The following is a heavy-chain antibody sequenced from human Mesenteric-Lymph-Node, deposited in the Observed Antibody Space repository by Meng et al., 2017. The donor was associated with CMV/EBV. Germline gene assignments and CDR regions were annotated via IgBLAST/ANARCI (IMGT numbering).Heavy chain of an antibody. D-gene: IGHD1-26*01. V-gene: IGHV1-69*05. J-gene: IGHJ4*02. CDR1: GGPFSSYA. Sequence: SGGPFSSYAISWVRPAPGQGLEWMGGIIPIFGTANYAQKFQGRVTITTDESTSTAYMELSSLRSEDTAVYYCARGVGSYYWYYFDYWGQGTLVTVSS. CDR2: IIPIFGTA. CDR3: ARGVGSYYWYYFDY.